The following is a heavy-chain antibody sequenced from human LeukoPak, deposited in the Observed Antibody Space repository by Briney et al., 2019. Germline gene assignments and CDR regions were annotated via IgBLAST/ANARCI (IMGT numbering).Heavy chain of an antibody. V-gene: IGHV4-59*01. J-gene: IGHJ4*02. CDR2: SYHTGST. D-gene: IGHD6-13*01. CDR3: ATGYSSTWYYFDY. CDR1: GDSISSYY. Sequence: KPSETLSLTCTVSGDSISSYYWSWIRQPPGKGLEWIGYSYHTGSTNYNPSLKSRVTISVDKSKNQFSLKLSSVAPGDTAVYYCATGYSSTWYYFDYWGQGTLVTVSS.